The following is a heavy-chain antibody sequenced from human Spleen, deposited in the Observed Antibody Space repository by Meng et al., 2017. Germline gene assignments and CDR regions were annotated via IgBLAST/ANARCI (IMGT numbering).Heavy chain of an antibody. J-gene: IGHJ6*02. CDR3: ARDFVVRGANYGMDD. V-gene: IGHV3-53*04. D-gene: IGHD3-10*01. CDR2: IYSGGST. Sequence: GESLKISCAASGFTVSSNYMSWVRQAPGKGLEWVSLIYSGGSTYYADSVKGRFTISRNNSKNTLYLQMNSLRAEDTAVYYCARDFVVRGANYGMDDWGQGTTVTVSS. CDR1: GFTVSSNY.